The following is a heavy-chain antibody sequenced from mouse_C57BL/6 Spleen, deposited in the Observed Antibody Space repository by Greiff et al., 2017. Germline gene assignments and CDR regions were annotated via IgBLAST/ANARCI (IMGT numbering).Heavy chain of an antibody. V-gene: IGHV5S21*01. CDR1: GFTFSSYA. CDR2: ISSGGDYI. D-gene: IGHD1-1*01. CDR3: TRGGYYGSMDY. J-gene: IGHJ4*01. Sequence: EVKLVESGEGLVKPGGSLKLSCAASGFTFSSYAMSWVRQTPEKRLEWVAYISSGGDYIYYADTVKGRFTISRDNARNTLYLQMSSLKSEDTAMYYCTRGGYYGSMDYWGQGTSVTVSS.